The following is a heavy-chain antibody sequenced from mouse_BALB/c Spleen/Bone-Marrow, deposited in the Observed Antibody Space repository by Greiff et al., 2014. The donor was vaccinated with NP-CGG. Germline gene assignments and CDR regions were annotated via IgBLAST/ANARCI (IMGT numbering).Heavy chain of an antibody. CDR3: ARSLLRRDALDY. Sequence: VQLKQSGPELEKPGASVRISCKASGYSFTGYNINWVRQSNGKSLEWIGYIDPYSGGTSYYQRFKDRATLTVGKSSSTAYMQLKSLTSEDSAVYYCARSLLRRDALDYWGQGTSVTVSS. J-gene: IGHJ4*01. CDR1: GYSFTGYN. D-gene: IGHD2-12*01. V-gene: IGHV1S135*01. CDR2: IDPYSGGT.